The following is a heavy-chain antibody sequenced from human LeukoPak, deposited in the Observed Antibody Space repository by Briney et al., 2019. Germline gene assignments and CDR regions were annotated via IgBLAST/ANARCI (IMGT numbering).Heavy chain of an antibody. CDR3: ARAWYYDILTGYFRPGESNHYYYMDV. CDR2: INSDGSST. CDR1: GFTFSSYW. J-gene: IGHJ6*03. D-gene: IGHD3-9*01. V-gene: IGHV3-74*01. Sequence: GGSQRLSCAASGFTFSSYWMHWVRQAPGKGLVWVSRINSDGSSTSYADSVKGRFTISRDNAKNTLYLQMNSLRAEDTAVYYCARAWYYDILTGYFRPGESNHYYYMDVWGKGTTVTISS.